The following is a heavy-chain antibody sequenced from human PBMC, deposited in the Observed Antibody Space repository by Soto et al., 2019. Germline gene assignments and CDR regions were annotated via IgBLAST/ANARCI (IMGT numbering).Heavy chain of an antibody. V-gene: IGHV1-46*01. D-gene: IGHD2-2*01. J-gene: IGHJ4*02. CDR3: SRDYLSSTSSLSYFDY. Sequence: QVLLVQSGAEVTRPGASLKVSCKASGYNFISHYIHWVRQAAGQGLEWMGFINPSGASTTYAQNFQRSLSMTRATFTSTVYMELSGLRCEDAAVYYCSRDYLSSTSSLSYFDYWGQGTLVTVSS. CDR1: GYNFISHY. CDR2: INPSGAST.